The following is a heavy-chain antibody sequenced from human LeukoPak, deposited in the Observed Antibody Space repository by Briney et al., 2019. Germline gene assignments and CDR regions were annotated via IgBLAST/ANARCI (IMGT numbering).Heavy chain of an antibody. CDR1: GYTFTSYG. J-gene: IGHJ5*02. D-gene: IGHD3-10*01. CDR3: ARDPGYGSGSYHRFDP. V-gene: IGHV1-18*01. Sequence: GASVKVSCKASGYTFTSYGISWVRQAPGQGLEWMGWISAYNGNTNYAQKLQGRVTMTTDTSTSTAYMELRSLRSDDTAVYYCARDPGYGSGSYHRFDPWGQGTLVTVSS. CDR2: ISAYNGNT.